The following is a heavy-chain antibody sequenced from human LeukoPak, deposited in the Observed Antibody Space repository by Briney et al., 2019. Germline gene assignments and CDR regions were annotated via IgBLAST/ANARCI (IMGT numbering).Heavy chain of an antibody. V-gene: IGHV3-48*04. D-gene: IGHD1-26*01. Sequence: GGSLRLSCAASGFTFSSYSMNWVRQAPGKGLEWVSYISSSSSTIYYADSVKGRFTISRDNAKNSLYLQMNGLRAEDTAVYYCLTVVETTIAAFDIWGQGTMVTVSS. CDR3: LTVVETTIAAFDI. J-gene: IGHJ3*02. CDR1: GFTFSSYS. CDR2: ISSSSSTI.